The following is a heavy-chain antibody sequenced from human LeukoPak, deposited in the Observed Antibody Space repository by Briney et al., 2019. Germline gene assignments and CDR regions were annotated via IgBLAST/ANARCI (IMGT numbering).Heavy chain of an antibody. CDR1: GFTFSTYS. CDR3: ARENSRGRFDY. V-gene: IGHV3-21*01. J-gene: IGHJ4*02. D-gene: IGHD6-19*01. CDR2: IISSSAYI. Sequence: GGSLRLSCAASGFTFSTYSMNWVRQAPGKGLEWVSSIISSSAYIFYADSVKGRFTISRDNAKNSLYLQMNSLRAEDTAVYYCARENSRGRFDYWGQGTLVTVSS.